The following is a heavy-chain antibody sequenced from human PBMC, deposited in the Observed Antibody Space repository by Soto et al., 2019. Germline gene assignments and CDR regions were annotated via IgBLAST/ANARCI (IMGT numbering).Heavy chain of an antibody. Sequence: GESLKISCKGSGYSFTSYWISWGRQMPGKGLEGMGRIDPSDSYTNYSPSFQGHVTISADKPISTAYLQWSSLKASDTALSYCASARYSYRYGMDVWRQGTTVTVSS. D-gene: IGHD5-18*01. CDR1: GYSFTSYW. J-gene: IGHJ6*02. CDR2: IDPSDSYT. V-gene: IGHV5-10-1*01. CDR3: ASARYSYRYGMDV.